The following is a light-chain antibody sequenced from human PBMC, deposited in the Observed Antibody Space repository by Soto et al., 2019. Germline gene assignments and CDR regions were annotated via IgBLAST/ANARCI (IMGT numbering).Light chain of an antibody. CDR1: SSDVGSSNR. Sequence: QSALTQPASVSGSPGQSITISCTGTSSDVGSSNRVSWYQHHPGTDPKVMIYEGIKRPSGVSIRVSGSKSGNTASLTISVLQAEYEADYYCSSYAGSGTWVFGGGTKLTVL. CDR2: EGI. J-gene: IGLJ3*02. V-gene: IGLV2-23*01. CDR3: SSYAGSGTWV.